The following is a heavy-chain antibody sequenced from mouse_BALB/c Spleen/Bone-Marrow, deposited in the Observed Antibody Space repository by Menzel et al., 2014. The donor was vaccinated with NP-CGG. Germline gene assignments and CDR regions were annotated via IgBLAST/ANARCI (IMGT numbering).Heavy chain of an antibody. V-gene: IGHV1-87*01. CDR1: GYTFTSYW. J-gene: IGHJ4*01. Sequence: AQLAESGAELARPGASVKLSCKASGYTFTSYWMQWVKQRPGQGLEWIGAIYPGDGDTRYTQKFKGKATLTADKSSSTAYMQLSSLASEDSAVYYCARWGNSYAMDYWGQGTSVTVSS. CDR3: ARWGNSYAMDY. D-gene: IGHD2-1*01. CDR2: IYPGDGDT.